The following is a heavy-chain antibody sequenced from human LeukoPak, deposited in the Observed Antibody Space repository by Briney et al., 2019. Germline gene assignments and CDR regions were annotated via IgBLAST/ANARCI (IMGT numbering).Heavy chain of an antibody. CDR3: AREPDFWSGYKAFDI. Sequence: PSETLSLTCTVSGGSISSGGYYWSWIRQPPGKGLEWIGYIYHSGSTYYNPSLKSRVTISVDRSKNQFSLKLSSVTAADTAVYYCAREPDFWSGYKAFDIWGQGTMVTVSS. CDR2: IYHSGST. J-gene: IGHJ3*02. V-gene: IGHV4-30-2*01. D-gene: IGHD3-3*01. CDR1: GGSISSGGYY.